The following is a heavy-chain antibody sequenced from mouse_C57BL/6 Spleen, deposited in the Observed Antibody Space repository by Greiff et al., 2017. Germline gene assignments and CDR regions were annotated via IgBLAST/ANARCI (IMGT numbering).Heavy chain of an antibody. V-gene: IGHV1-52*01. Sequence: QVQLQQPGAELVRPGSSVKLSCKASGYTFTSYWMHWVKQRPIQGLEWIGNIDPSDSETHYNQKFKDKATLTVDKSSSTAYMQLSSLTSEDSAVYYCARPYVYDVWYAMDYWGQGTSVTVSS. J-gene: IGHJ4*01. CDR2: IDPSDSET. CDR3: ARPYVYDVWYAMDY. CDR1: GYTFTSYW. D-gene: IGHD2-2*01.